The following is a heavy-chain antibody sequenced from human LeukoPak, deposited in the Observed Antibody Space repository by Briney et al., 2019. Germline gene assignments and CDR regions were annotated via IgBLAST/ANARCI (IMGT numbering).Heavy chain of an antibody. CDR3: ASWDSSGYHYFDY. CDR2: ISAYNGNT. CDR1: GGTFSSYA. J-gene: IGHJ4*02. Sequence: ASVKVSCKASGGTFSSYAISWVRQAPGQGLEWMGWISAYNGNTNYAQKLQGRVTMTTDTSTSTAYMELRSLRSDDTAVYYCASWDSSGYHYFDYWGQGTLVTVSS. D-gene: IGHD3-22*01. V-gene: IGHV1-18*01.